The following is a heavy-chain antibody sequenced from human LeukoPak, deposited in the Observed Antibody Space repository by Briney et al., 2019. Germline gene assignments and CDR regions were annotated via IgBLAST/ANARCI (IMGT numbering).Heavy chain of an antibody. CDR2: ISSSSSTI. CDR1: GFTFSSYS. CDR3: ARKLLWFGELFASPFDY. Sequence: PGGSLRLSCAASGFTFSSYSMNWVRQAPGKGLEWVSYISSSSSTIYYADSVKGRFTISRDNAKNSLYLQMNSLRAEDTAVYYCARKLLWFGELFASPFDYWGQGTLVTVSS. V-gene: IGHV3-48*04. J-gene: IGHJ4*02. D-gene: IGHD3-10*01.